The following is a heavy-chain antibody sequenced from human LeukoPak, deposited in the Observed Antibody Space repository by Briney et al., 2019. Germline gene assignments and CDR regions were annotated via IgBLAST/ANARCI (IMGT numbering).Heavy chain of an antibody. CDR1: GYSFTSYW. V-gene: IGHV5-51*01. CDR3: ARTTGWKGFKGVGWDYYAIGD. J-gene: IGHJ6*02. CDR2: IYPGDSGT. Sequence: GESLKISCNGSGYSFTSYWIGGVRQMPGKGLEWMGIIYPGDSGTTYSPSFQGQVNISADKSINIAYLQWSSLKASDTAIYYCARTTGWKGFKGVGWDYYAIGDWGQGTTVTVPS. D-gene: IGHD6-19*01.